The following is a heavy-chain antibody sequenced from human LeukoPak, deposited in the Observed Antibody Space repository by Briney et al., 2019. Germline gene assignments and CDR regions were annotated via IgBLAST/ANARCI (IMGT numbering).Heavy chain of an antibody. CDR1: GGSISGSSYY. V-gene: IGHV4-39*01. J-gene: IGHJ4*02. CDR3: ARRTDEGYFDY. D-gene: IGHD3/OR15-3a*01. CDR2: IYYSGRT. Sequence: SETLSPTCTVSGGSISGSSYYWGWIRQPPGKGLEWIGSIYYSGRTYYNPSLKSRVTISVDTSKNQFSLKLSSVTASDTAVYYCARRTDEGYFDYWGQGTLVTVSS.